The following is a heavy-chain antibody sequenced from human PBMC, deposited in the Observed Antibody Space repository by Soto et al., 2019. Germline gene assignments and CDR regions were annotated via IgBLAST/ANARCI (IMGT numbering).Heavy chain of an antibody. D-gene: IGHD6-13*01. V-gene: IGHV3-30*02. CDR2: IWYDGSNK. CDR1: GFTFSSYG. CDR3: ATSSKLVHAKWYYGMDV. J-gene: IGHJ6*02. Sequence: GGSLRLSCAASGFTFSSYGMHWVRQAPGKGLEWVAVIWYDGSNKYYADSVKGRFTISRDNSKNTLYLQMNSLRAEDTAVYYCATSSKLVHAKWYYGMDVWGQGTTVTVSS.